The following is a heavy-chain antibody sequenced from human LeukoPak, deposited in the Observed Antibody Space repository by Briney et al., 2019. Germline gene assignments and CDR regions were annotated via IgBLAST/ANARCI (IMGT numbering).Heavy chain of an antibody. CDR1: GYTFTSYY. CDR2: FDPEDGET. CDR3: ATGGGGVAEDY. J-gene: IGHJ4*02. D-gene: IGHD6-19*01. V-gene: IGHV1-24*01. Sequence: GASVEVSCKASGYTFTSYYMHWVRQAPGKGLEWMGGFDPEDGETIYAQKFQGRVTMTEDTSTDTAYMELSSLRSEDTAVYYCATGGGGVAEDYWGQGTLVTVSS.